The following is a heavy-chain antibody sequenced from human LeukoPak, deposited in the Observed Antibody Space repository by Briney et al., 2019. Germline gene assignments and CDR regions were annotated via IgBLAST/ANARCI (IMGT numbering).Heavy chain of an antibody. CDR3: ASTVNSGSYPGLDY. Sequence: PGGSLRLSCAASGFTFSSYAMSWVRQAPGEGLEWVSAISGSGGSTYYADSVKRRFTISRDNSKNTLYLQMNSLRAEDTAVYYCASTVNSGSYPGLDYWGQGTLVTVSS. D-gene: IGHD1-26*01. CDR1: GFTFSSYA. J-gene: IGHJ4*02. CDR2: ISGSGGST. V-gene: IGHV3-23*01.